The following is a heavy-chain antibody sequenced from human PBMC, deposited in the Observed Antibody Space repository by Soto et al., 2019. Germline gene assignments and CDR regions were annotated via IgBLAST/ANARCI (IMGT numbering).Heavy chain of an antibody. D-gene: IGHD2-15*01. Sequence: GSGPTLVNPAQTLTLTCTFSGFSLTTSGVGVGWIRQPPGKALEWLALIYWDDDKRYSPSLKNRLTVTKDTSKNQVVLTMTNMDPVDTATYYCEHQAFQITPGKSNVVVLSARWGKGTRVPVSS. CDR3: EHQAFQITPGKSNVVVLSAR. V-gene: IGHV2-5*02. CDR1: GFSLTTSGVG. CDR2: IYWDDDK. J-gene: IGHJ4*02.